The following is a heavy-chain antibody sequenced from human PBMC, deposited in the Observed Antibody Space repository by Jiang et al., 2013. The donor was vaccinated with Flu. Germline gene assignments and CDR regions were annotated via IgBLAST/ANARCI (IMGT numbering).Heavy chain of an antibody. V-gene: IGHV4-59*01. J-gene: IGHJ5*02. D-gene: IGHD2-2*01. Sequence: KGLEWIGYIYYSGSTNXNPSLKSRVTISVDTSKNQFSLKLSSVTAADTAVYYCARGAVVVPAASNWFDPWGQGTLVTVSS. CDR2: IYYSGST. CDR3: ARGAVVVPAASNWFDP.